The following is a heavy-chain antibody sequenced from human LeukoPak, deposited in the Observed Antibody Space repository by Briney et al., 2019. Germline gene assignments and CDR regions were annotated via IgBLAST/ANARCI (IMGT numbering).Heavy chain of an antibody. CDR1: GFTLSTYG. V-gene: IGHV3-33*01. CDR3: ARGGRTTWHGMDV. CDR2: IWYDGSNK. D-gene: IGHD4-17*01. Sequence: GGSLRLSCEASGFTLSTYGMHWVRQAPGKGLERVAVIWYDGSNKNYADSVKGRFTISRDNSKNTLYLQMSSLRAEDTAVYYCARGGRTTWHGMDVWGQGTTVTVSS. J-gene: IGHJ6*02.